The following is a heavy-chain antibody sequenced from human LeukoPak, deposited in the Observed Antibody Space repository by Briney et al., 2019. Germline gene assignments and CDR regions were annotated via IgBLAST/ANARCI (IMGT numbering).Heavy chain of an antibody. CDR3: ARAGYYDSSADD. V-gene: IGHV3-21*01. CDR2: ISSSSSYK. Sequence: GGSLRLSCAASGFTLSSYSMNWVRQAPGKGLEWVSFISSSSSYKYYADSVKGRFTISRDNAKNSLYLQMNSLRAEDTAVYYCARAGYYDSSADDWGQGTLGTV. D-gene: IGHD3-22*01. CDR1: GFTLSSYS. J-gene: IGHJ4*02.